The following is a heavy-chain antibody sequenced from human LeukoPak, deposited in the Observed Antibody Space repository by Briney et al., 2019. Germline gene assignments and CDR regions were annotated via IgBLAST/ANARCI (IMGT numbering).Heavy chain of an antibody. J-gene: IGHJ5*02. CDR3: ASDLYCSGGSCYSHWFDP. V-gene: IGHV1-2*02. CDR1: GFTFSSYG. Sequence: GRSLRLSCAASGFTFSSYGMHWVRQAPGKGLEWMGWINPNSGGTNYAQKFQGRVTMTRDTSISTAYMELSRLRSDDTAVYYCASDLYCSGGSCYSHWFDPWGQGTLVTVSS. D-gene: IGHD2-15*01. CDR2: INPNSGGT.